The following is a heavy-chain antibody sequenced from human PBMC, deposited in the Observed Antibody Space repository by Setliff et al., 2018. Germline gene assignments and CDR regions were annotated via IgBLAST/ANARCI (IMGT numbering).Heavy chain of an antibody. J-gene: IGHJ6*03. CDR2: IIPIFGTA. CDR3: ARGRTDYDILTGYNLNYYYYMDV. D-gene: IGHD3-9*01. V-gene: IGHV1-69*05. CDR1: GGTFSSYA. Sequence: SVKVSCKASGGTFSSYAISWVRQAPGQGLEWMGGIIPIFGTANYAQKFQGRVTITTDESTSTAYMELGSLRSEDTAVYYCARGRTDYDILTGYNLNYYYYMDVWGKGTTVTVSS.